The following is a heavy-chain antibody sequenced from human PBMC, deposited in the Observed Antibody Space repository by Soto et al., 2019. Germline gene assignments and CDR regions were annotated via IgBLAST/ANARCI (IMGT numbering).Heavy chain of an antibody. CDR3: AREERYCISTSCSSDY. CDR1: GGSISSGDHY. CDR2: IYYSGST. D-gene: IGHD2-2*01. Sequence: SETLSLTCTVSGGSISSGDHYWSWIRQPPGKGLEWIGYIYYSGSTYYNPSLKSRVTISVDTSKNQFSLKLSSVTAADTAVYYCAREERYCISTSCSSDYWGQGTLVTVSS. J-gene: IGHJ4*02. V-gene: IGHV4-30-4*01.